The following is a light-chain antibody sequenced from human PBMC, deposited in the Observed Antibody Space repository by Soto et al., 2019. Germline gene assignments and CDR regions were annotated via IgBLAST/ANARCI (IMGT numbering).Light chain of an antibody. Sequence: QSALTQPASVSGSPGQSITISCTGTSSDVGAYNYVSWYQQHPGKAPKRMIFEVNNRPSGVSNRFSGSKSGNTASLAISGLQAEDEADYYCSSYTSSSTLVFGGGTKLTVL. V-gene: IGLV2-14*01. CDR1: SSDVGAYNY. CDR3: SSYTSSSTLV. J-gene: IGLJ2*01. CDR2: EVN.